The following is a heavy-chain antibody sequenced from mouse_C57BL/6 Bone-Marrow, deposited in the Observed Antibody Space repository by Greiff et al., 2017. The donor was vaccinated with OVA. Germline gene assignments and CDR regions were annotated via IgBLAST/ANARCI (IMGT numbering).Heavy chain of an antibody. CDR1: GYTFTDYN. CDR3: ARLEYGKGDFDY. Sequence: LMEPGASVKIPCKASGYTFTDYNMDWVKQSHGKSLEWIGDINPNNGGTIYNQKFKGKATLTVDKSSSTAYMELRSLTSEDTAVYYCARLEYGKGDFDYWGQGTTLTVSS. V-gene: IGHV1-18*01. CDR2: INPNNGGT. D-gene: IGHD2-10*02. J-gene: IGHJ2*01.